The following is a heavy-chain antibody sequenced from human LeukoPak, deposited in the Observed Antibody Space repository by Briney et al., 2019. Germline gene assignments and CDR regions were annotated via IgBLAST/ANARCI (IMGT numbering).Heavy chain of an antibody. D-gene: IGHD2-15*01. V-gene: IGHV1-18*01. CDR1: GGTFSSYA. J-gene: IGHJ4*02. CDR3: ARGLSCSGNTCYAAHFDS. CDR2: ISGYNGNT. Sequence: ASVKVSCKASGGTFSSYAISWVRQAPGQGLEWMGWISGYNGNTEYTQKFQGGVAMTRDTSTSTAYMELRSLRSDDTAVYYCARGLSCSGNTCYAAHFDSWGQGTLVTVSS.